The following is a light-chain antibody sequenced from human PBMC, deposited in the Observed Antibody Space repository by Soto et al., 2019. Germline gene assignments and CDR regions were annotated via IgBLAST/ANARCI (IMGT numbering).Light chain of an antibody. CDR2: DVN. CDR3: SSHTSSPTLVI. CDR1: SSDVGLYNH. Sequence: QSALTQPASVSGSPGQSITISCTGTSSDVGLYNHVSWYQQHPAKAPKIILYDVNNRPSGISNRFSGSKSGNTASLTISGLQAEDEADYHCSSHTSSPTLVIFGGGTKLTVL. J-gene: IGLJ2*01. V-gene: IGLV2-14*03.